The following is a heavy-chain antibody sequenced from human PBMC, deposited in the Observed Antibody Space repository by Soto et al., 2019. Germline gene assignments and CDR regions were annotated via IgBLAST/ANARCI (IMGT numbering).Heavy chain of an antibody. Sequence: GASVKVSCKASGGTFSSYAISWVRQAPGQGLEWMGGIIPIFGTANYAQKFQSRVTITADKSTSTAYMELSSLRSEDTAVYYCARDYYGYYYYGMDVWGQGTTVTVSS. V-gene: IGHV1-69*06. CDR1: GGTFSSYA. D-gene: IGHD3-10*01. CDR2: IIPIFGTA. J-gene: IGHJ6*02. CDR3: ARDYYGYYYYGMDV.